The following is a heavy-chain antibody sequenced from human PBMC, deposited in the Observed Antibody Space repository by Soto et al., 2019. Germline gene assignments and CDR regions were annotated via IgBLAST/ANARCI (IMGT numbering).Heavy chain of an antibody. D-gene: IGHD5-18*01. Sequence: EVQLVESGGGLVKPGGSLRLSCAASGFTFSSYSMNWVRQAPGKGLEWVSSISSSSSYIYYADSVKGRFTISRDNAKNSLYLQMNSLRAEDTAVYYCARADTAMVTSDYWGQGTLVTVSS. CDR3: ARADTAMVTSDY. CDR2: ISSSSSYI. CDR1: GFTFSSYS. V-gene: IGHV3-21*01. J-gene: IGHJ4*02.